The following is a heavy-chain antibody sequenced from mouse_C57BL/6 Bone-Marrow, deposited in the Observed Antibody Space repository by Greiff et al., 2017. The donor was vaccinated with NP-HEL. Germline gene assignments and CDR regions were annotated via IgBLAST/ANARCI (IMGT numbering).Heavy chain of an antibody. V-gene: IGHV5-9*01. CDR3: ARYDYPPYYFDY. J-gene: IGHJ2*01. CDR2: ISGGGGNT. Sequence: EVQRVESGGGLVKPGGSLKLSCAASGFTFSSYTMSWVRQTPEKRLEWVATISGGGGNTYYPDSVKGRFTISRDNAKNTLYLQMSSLRSEDTALYYCARYDYPPYYFDYWGQGTTLTVSS. D-gene: IGHD2-4*01. CDR1: GFTFSSYT.